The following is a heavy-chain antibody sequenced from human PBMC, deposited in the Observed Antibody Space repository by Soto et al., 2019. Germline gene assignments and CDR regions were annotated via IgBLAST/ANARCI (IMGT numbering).Heavy chain of an antibody. CDR3: ARDGDYGDYVAFDI. CDR2: INPNSGGT. CDR1: GDTFTGYY. V-gene: IGHV1-2*04. J-gene: IGHJ3*02. D-gene: IGHD4-17*01. Sequence: ASVKVSCKASGDTFTGYYMHWVRQAPGQGLEWMGWINPNSGGTNYAQKFQGWVTMTRDTSISTAYMELSRLRSDDTAVYYCARDGDYGDYVAFDIWGQGTMVTVSS.